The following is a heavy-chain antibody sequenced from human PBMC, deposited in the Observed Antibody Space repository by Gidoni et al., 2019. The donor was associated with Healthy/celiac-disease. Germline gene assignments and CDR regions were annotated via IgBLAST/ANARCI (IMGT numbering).Heavy chain of an antibody. Sequence: LEWVSAISGSGGSTYYADSVKGRFTISRDNSKNTLYLQMNSLRAEDTAVYYCAKDLFGACGSYSYWGQGTLVTVSS. D-gene: IGHD1-26*01. CDR3: AKDLFGACGSYSY. J-gene: IGHJ4*02. CDR2: ISGSGGST. V-gene: IGHV3-23*01.